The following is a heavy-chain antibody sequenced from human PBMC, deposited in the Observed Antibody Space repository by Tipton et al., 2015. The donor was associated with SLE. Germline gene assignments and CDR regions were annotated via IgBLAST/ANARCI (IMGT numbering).Heavy chain of an antibody. CDR2: ISGSGGST. D-gene: IGHD3-16*02. CDR3: ARDPPDYDYVWGSYRHYYYMDV. V-gene: IGHV3-23*01. CDR1: GFTFSSYA. Sequence: SLRLSCAASGFTFSSYAMSWVRQAPGKGLEWVSAISGSGGSTYYADSVKGRFTISRDNAKNSLYLQMNSPRAEDTAVYYCARDPPDYDYVWGSYRHYYYMDVWGKGTTVTVSS. J-gene: IGHJ6*03.